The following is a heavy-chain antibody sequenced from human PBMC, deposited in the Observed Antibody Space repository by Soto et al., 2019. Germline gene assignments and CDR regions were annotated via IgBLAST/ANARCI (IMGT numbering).Heavy chain of an antibody. Sequence: GGSLRLSCAASEFTFSKFDMHWVRQAPGKGLEWVAVISYDGNNKYYADSVKGRFSISRDNSKNTLSLQINSLRDEDTAVYFCPREGAVPAAIGNYYYGMDVWGQGTTVTVSS. CDR3: PREGAVPAAIGNYYYGMDV. J-gene: IGHJ6*02. V-gene: IGHV3-30-3*01. D-gene: IGHD2-2*02. CDR1: EFTFSKFD. CDR2: ISYDGNNK.